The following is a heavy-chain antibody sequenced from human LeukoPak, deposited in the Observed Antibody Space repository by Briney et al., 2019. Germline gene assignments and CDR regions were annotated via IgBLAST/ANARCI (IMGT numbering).Heavy chain of an antibody. J-gene: IGHJ5*02. CDR3: ASGPHSGNYRNWFDP. D-gene: IGHD1-26*01. CDR2: IKQDGSDK. Sequence: PGGSLRLSCAASGFTFSTYRMNWVRQAPGKGLEWVANIKQDGSDKYYVDSVKGRFTISRDNAKNSLYLQMNSLRAEDTAVYYCASGPHSGNYRNWFDPWGQGTLVTVSS. CDR1: GFTFSTYR. V-gene: IGHV3-7*05.